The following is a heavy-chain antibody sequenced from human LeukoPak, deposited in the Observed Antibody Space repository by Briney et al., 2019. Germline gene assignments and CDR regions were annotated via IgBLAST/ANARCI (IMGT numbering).Heavy chain of an antibody. CDR3: ARQPRETAYDSSGYSDY. Sequence: PSETLSLTCTVSGGSISSSSYYWGWIRQPPGKGLEWIGSIYYSGSTYYNPSLKSRVTISVDTSKNQFSLKLSSVTAADTAVYYCARQPRETAYDSSGYSDYCGQGTLVTVSS. D-gene: IGHD3-22*01. CDR1: GGSISSSSYY. CDR2: IYYSGST. V-gene: IGHV4-39*01. J-gene: IGHJ4*02.